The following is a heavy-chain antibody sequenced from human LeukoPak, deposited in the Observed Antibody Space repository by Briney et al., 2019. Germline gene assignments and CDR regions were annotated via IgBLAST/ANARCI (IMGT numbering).Heavy chain of an antibody. J-gene: IGHJ4*02. D-gene: IGHD6-6*01. CDR3: ARHALKSSSPFDY. V-gene: IGHV4-39*01. CDR2: IYYSGST. Sequence: SETLSLTCTGSGGSISSSSYYWGWIRQPPGKGLEWIGSIYYSGSTYYNPSLKSRVTISVDTSKNQFSLKLSSVTAADTAVYYCARHALKSSSPFDYWGQGTLVTVSS. CDR1: GGSISSSSYY.